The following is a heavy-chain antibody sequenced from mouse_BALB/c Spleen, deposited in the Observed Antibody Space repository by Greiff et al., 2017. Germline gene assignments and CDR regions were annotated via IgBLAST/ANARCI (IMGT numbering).Heavy chain of an antibody. CDR2: IYPGSGNT. Sequence: QVQLQQSGAELARPGASVKLSCKASGYTFTDYYINWVKQRTGQGLEWIGEIYPGSGNTYYNEKFKGKATLTADKSSSTAYMQLSSLTSEDSAVYFCARRNGKGFAYWGQGTLVTVSA. J-gene: IGHJ3*01. D-gene: IGHD2-1*01. V-gene: IGHV1-77*01. CDR3: ARRNGKGFAY. CDR1: GYTFTDYY.